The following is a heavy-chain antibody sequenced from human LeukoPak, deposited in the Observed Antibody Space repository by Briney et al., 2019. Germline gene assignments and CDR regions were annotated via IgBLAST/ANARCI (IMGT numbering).Heavy chain of an antibody. J-gene: IGHJ4*02. V-gene: IGHV3-66*02. D-gene: IGHD3-9*01. Sequence: GGSLRLSCAASGFTVSSNYMSWVRQAPGKGLEWVSVIYSGGSTYYADSVKGRFTISRDNSKNTLYLQMNSLRAEDTAVHYCARDSDWAYFDYWGQGTLVTVSS. CDR2: IYSGGST. CDR1: GFTVSSNY. CDR3: ARDSDWAYFDY.